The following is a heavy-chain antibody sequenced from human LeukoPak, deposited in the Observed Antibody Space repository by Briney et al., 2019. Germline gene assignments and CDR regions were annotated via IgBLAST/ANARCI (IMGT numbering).Heavy chain of an antibody. CDR2: VYTSGTT. Sequence: PSETLSLTCTVSNGSISSYYWSWIRQPAGEGLEWIGRVYTSGTTNYNPSLKSRVTMSIDTSKNQFSLKLTSVTAADTAVYCCARGVFSNWYYFDYWGQGALVTVSS. D-gene: IGHD6-13*01. J-gene: IGHJ4*02. CDR3: ARGVFSNWYYFDY. CDR1: NGSISSYY. V-gene: IGHV4-4*07.